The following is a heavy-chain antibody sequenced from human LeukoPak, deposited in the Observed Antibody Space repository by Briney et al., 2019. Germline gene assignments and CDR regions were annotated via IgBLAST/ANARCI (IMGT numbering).Heavy chain of an antibody. V-gene: IGHV3-30-3*01. CDR1: AFTFSTYA. CDR2: ISYDGSNK. Sequence: GGSLRLSCAASAFTFSTYAMHWVRQAPGKGLEWVAVISYDGSNKYYADSVKGRFTISRDNSKNMLYLQMNSLRAEDTAVYYCARWAGAILTDYWGQGTLVTVSS. CDR3: ARWAGAILTDY. D-gene: IGHD1-26*01. J-gene: IGHJ4*02.